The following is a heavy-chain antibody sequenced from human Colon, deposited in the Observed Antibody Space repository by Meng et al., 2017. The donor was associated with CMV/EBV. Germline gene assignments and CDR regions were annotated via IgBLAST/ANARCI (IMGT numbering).Heavy chain of an antibody. V-gene: IGHV2-5*01. CDR2: VYWNDDK. D-gene: IGHD5-12*01. Sequence: SGPTLVKPTQTITLTCTFSGFSLSTVGLSVGWIRQPPGKALEWLALVYWNDDKRYSPSLRNRLTVTKDTSKNQVILRMTNMDHVDSGTYYCAHGGSGYDFGAGGFDNWGQGAQVTVSS. CDR3: AHGGSGYDFGAGGFDN. J-gene: IGHJ4*02. CDR1: GFSLSTVGLS.